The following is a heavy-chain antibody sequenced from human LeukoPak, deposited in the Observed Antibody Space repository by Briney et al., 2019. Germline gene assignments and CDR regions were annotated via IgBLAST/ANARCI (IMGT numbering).Heavy chain of an antibody. Sequence: ASVKVSCKPYGYTFNTYGITWVRQAPGQGLEWMGWISAYNGNTNYAQRLQGRVTMTTDTSTSTAYMELRSLRSDDTAVYYCARDFVRYYYDSSGYSPAYYYYGMDVWGQGTTVTVSS. V-gene: IGHV1-18*01. CDR1: GYTFNTYG. J-gene: IGHJ6*02. CDR2: ISAYNGNT. D-gene: IGHD3-22*01. CDR3: ARDFVRYYYDSSGYSPAYYYYGMDV.